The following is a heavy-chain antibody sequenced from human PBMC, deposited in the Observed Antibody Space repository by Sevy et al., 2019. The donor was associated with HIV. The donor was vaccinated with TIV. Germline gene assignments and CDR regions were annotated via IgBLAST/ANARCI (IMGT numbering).Heavy chain of an antibody. Sequence: LSLTCAASGFILSTYGVHWVRQAPGKGLEWVSFIPYDGSNEYYADSVEGRFTISRDNSKNTVHLQMNRLRPEDTAVYYWANDGYPGVGHCSGGVCYSAFDIWGQGTMVTVSS. CDR2: IPYDGSNE. CDR1: GFILSTYG. V-gene: IGHV3-30*02. D-gene: IGHD2-8*02. J-gene: IGHJ3*02. CDR3: ANDGYPGVGHCSGGVCYSAFDI.